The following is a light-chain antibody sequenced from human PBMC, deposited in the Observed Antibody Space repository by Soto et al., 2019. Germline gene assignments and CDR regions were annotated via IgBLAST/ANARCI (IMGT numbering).Light chain of an antibody. CDR2: EVF. Sequence: LTQPASVSGSPGQSITIPCTGTNSDVGGYNYVSWYQHHPGKAPKLMIYEVFNRPSGVSSRFSGSKSGSTASLTISGLQAEDEADYYCSSYTTTNTLYVFGTGTKVTV. CDR1: NSDVGGYNY. J-gene: IGLJ1*01. V-gene: IGLV2-14*01. CDR3: SSYTTTNTLYV.